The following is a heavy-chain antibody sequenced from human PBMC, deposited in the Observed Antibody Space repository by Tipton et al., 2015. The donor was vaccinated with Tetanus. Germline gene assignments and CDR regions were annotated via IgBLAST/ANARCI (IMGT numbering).Heavy chain of an antibody. CDR3: ARGLSPQYGDYTIDY. Sequence: GLVKPSETLSLTCAVYGGSFSGYYWSWIRQPPGKGLEWIGEINHSGSTNYNPSLKSRVTISVDTPKNQFSLKLSSVTAADTAVYYCARGLSPQYGDYTIDYWGQGTLVTVSS. CDR2: INHSGST. V-gene: IGHV4-34*01. J-gene: IGHJ4*02. CDR1: GGSFSGYY. D-gene: IGHD4-17*01.